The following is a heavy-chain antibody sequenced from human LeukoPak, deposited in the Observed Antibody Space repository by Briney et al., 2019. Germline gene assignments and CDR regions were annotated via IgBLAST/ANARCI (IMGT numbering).Heavy chain of an antibody. CDR1: GGSISSSTYY. J-gene: IGHJ5*02. Sequence: SETLSLTCTVSGGSISSSTYYWGWIRQPPGKGLEWIGSIYYSGSTYYNPSLKSRVTISVDTSKNQFSLKLRSVTAADTAVYYCARRYDYGDLKRLTRFDPWGQGTLVTVSS. V-gene: IGHV4-39*01. CDR2: IYYSGST. D-gene: IGHD4-17*01. CDR3: ARRYDYGDLKRLTRFDP.